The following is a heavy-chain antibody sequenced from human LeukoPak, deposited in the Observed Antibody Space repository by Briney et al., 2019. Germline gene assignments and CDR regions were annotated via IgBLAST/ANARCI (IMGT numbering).Heavy chain of an antibody. V-gene: IGHV3-53*04. CDR3: ARVSQRGYSFDY. Sequence: PGGSLGLSCAASGLTVITTYMSWVRQAPGKGLEWVSIIYNVDSTYYSDSVKGRFTISRHNSRNTLYLQMNSLSVEDTAVYYCARVSQRGYSFDYWGQGTLVTVSS. D-gene: IGHD5-18*01. CDR1: GLTVITTY. CDR2: IYNVDST. J-gene: IGHJ4*02.